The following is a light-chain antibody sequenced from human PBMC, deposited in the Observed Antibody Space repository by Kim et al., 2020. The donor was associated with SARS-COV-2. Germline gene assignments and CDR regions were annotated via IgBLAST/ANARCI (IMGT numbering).Light chain of an antibody. CDR2: GKN. CDR3: NSRGSNDNVL. J-gene: IGLJ2*01. Sequence: ALGQTVRITCQGDSLRSYYATWYQQKPGQAPIVVIYGKNNRPSGIPDRFSGSSSGDTASLTITGTQAGDDADYYCNSRGSNDNVLFGGGTQLTVL. V-gene: IGLV3-19*01. CDR1: SLRSYY.